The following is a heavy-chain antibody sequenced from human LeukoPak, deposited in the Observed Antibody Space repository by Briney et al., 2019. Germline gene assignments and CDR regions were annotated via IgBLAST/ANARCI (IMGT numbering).Heavy chain of an antibody. Sequence: GGSLRLSCAASGFTFSSYDMHWVRQATGKGLEWVSSISSSSSYIYYADSVKGRFTISRDNAKNSLYLQMNSLRAEDTAVYYCARVGIGYYYYMDVWGKGTTVTVSS. V-gene: IGHV3-21*01. J-gene: IGHJ6*03. CDR1: GFTFSSYD. CDR2: ISSSSSYI. CDR3: ARVGIGYYYYMDV. D-gene: IGHD2-15*01.